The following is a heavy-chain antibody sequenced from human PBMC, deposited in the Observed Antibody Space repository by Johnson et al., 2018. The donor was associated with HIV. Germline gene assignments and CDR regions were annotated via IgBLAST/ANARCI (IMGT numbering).Heavy chain of an antibody. CDR2: IKSKTDGGTT. J-gene: IGHJ3*02. CDR1: GFTFSNAW. Sequence: VQLVESGGGLVKPGGSLRLSCAASGFTFSNAWMSWVRQAPGKGLEWVGRIKSKTDGGTTDYAAPVKCRFTISRDDSKNTLYLQMNSLKTEDTAVYYCTTVLKASGYYVVPDAFDIWGQGTMVTVSS. V-gene: IGHV3-15*01. CDR3: TTVLKASGYYVVPDAFDI. D-gene: IGHD3-10*02.